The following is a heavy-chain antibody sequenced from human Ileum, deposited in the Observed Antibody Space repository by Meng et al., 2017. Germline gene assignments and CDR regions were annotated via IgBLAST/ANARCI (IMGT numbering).Heavy chain of an antibody. D-gene: IGHD3-3*02. CDR2: CFYGGTT. CDR1: GGSISSRTSY. J-gene: IGHJ4*02. V-gene: IGHV4-39*01. CDR3: ARHGAFRSHLDD. Sequence: QLQLQESGPGLVKPSETLSLTCSVSGGSISSRTSYWGWIRQPPGMGLEWIVSCFYGGTTYYNPALESRVTTSVDTSKSQFSLNLKSVSAADTAVYFCARHGAFRSHLDDWGQVTLVTVSS.